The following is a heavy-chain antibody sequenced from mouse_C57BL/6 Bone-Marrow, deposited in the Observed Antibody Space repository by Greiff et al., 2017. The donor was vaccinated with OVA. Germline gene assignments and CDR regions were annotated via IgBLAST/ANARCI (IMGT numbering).Heavy chain of an antibody. CDR1: GYTFTSYG. J-gene: IGHJ1*03. D-gene: IGHD1-1*01. CDR2: IYPRSGNT. V-gene: IGHV1-81*01. Sequence: QVQLQQSGAELARPGASVKLSCKASGYTFTSYGISWVKQRTGQGLEWIGEIYPRSGNTYYNEKFKGKATLTADKSSSTAYMELRSLTSEDSAFYFCARGGYYGSSYRWYFDVWGTGTTVTVSS. CDR3: ARGGYYGSSYRWYFDV.